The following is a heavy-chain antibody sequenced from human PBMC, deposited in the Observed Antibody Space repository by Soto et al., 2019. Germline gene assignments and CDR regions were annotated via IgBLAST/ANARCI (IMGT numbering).Heavy chain of an antibody. CDR1: GGSVSSGSYY. Sequence: QVQLQESGPGLVKPSETLSLTCTVSGGSVSSGSYYWSWIRQPPGKGLEWIGYIYYSGSTNYNPSLKTRVTISVDTPKNQFSRKLSSVTAADTAVYYCARGSRNWNYYWFDPWGQGTLVTVSA. CDR2: IYYSGST. V-gene: IGHV4-61*01. J-gene: IGHJ5*02. D-gene: IGHD1-7*01. CDR3: ARGSRNWNYYWFDP.